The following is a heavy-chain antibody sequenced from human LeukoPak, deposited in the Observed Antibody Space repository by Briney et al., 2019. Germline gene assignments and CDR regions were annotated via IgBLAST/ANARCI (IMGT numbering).Heavy chain of an antibody. V-gene: IGHV3-48*03. D-gene: IGHD4-17*01. J-gene: IGHJ4*02. CDR3: ARESGVTKIDY. CDR2: ISTSGTTI. Sequence: GGSLRLSCAASGFTFSSYEMNWVRQAPGKGLEWVSYISTSGTTIYYADSVKGRFTISRDNAGNSLYLQMNSLRAEDTAVYYCARESGVTKIDYWGQGTLVSVSS. CDR1: GFTFSSYE.